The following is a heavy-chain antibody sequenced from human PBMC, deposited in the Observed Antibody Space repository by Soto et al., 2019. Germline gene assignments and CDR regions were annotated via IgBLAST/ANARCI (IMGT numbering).Heavy chain of an antibody. D-gene: IGHD1-26*01. CDR2: ISSSSSYT. CDR1: GFTFSDYY. J-gene: IGHJ4*02. V-gene: IGHV3-11*05. Sequence: QVQLVESGGGLVKPGGSLRLSCAASGFTFSDYYMSWIRQAPGKGLEWVSYISSSSSYTNYADSVKGRFTISRDNXXNSLYLQMNSLRAEDTAVYYCARGLGVGANLFFDYWGQGTLVTVSS. CDR3: ARGLGVGANLFFDY.